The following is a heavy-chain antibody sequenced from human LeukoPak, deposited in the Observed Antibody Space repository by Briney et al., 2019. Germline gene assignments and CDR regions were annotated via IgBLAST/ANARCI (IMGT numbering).Heavy chain of an antibody. Sequence: GGSLRLSCAASGFTFSDYSMNWVRQAPGKGLEWVSYISSSSGTIYYADSVKGRFTISRDNAKNSLYLQMNSLRAEDTAVYYCARIAAVVDYWGQGTLVTVSS. D-gene: IGHD6-13*01. CDR1: GFTFSDYS. J-gene: IGHJ4*02. V-gene: IGHV3-48*04. CDR3: ARIAAVVDY. CDR2: ISSSSGTI.